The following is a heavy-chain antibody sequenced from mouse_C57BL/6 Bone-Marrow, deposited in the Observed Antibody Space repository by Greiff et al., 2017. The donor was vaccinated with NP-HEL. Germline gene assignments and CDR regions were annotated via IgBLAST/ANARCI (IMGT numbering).Heavy chain of an antibody. D-gene: IGHD2-5*01. CDR3: ARRGDSNYLYWYFDV. Sequence: QVQLKESGAELVKPGASVKMSCKASGYTFTTYPIEWMKQNHGKSLEWIGNFHPYNDDTKYNEKFKGKATLTVEKSSSTVYLEISRLTSDDSAVNDWARRGDSNYLYWYFDVWGTGTTVTVSS. V-gene: IGHV1-47*01. CDR1: GYTFTTYP. CDR2: FHPYNDDT. J-gene: IGHJ1*03.